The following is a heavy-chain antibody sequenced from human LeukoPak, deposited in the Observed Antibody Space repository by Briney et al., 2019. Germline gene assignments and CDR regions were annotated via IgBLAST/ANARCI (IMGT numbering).Heavy chain of an antibody. CDR1: GYTFTSYG. CDR3: ARGGSPHANDAFDI. J-gene: IGHJ3*02. CDR2: ISVYNGNT. D-gene: IGHD6-25*01. Sequence: SVKVSRKASGYTFTSYGISWVRQAPGQGLEWMGWISVYNGNTKYAQKLQGRVPMTTHTSTSTAYMELRSLRSDDTAVYYCARGGSPHANDAFDIWGQGTMVTVSS. V-gene: IGHV1-18*01.